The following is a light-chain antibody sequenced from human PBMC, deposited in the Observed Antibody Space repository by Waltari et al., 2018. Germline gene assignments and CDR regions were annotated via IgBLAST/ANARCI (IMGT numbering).Light chain of an antibody. Sequence: DIVMTQSPDSLLVSMGEWATISCNSSQSILYTSNDKNYLAWYQQKAGQPPRLLVHWASIRESGVPDRFRGSGSGTDFTLTISNLQPEDVAFYWCQQYFNSPIAFGQGTRLEIK. CDR1: QSILYTSNDKNY. CDR3: QQYFNSPIA. V-gene: IGKV4-1*01. CDR2: WAS. J-gene: IGKJ5*01.